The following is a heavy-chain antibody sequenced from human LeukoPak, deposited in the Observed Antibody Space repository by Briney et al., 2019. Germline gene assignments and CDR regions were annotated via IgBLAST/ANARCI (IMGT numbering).Heavy chain of an antibody. D-gene: IGHD3-3*01. CDR1: GFTFSKYW. J-gene: IGHJ4*02. Sequence: GGSLRLSCAASGFTFSKYWMTWVRQAPGKGLEWVANIKTDGSQKYYVDSVKGRFSISRDNAKNSLYLQMNSLSADDTATYYCVRGLLEWLRLETYYFDYWGQGTLVTVSS. V-gene: IGHV3-7*01. CDR3: VRGLLEWLRLETYYFDY. CDR2: IKTDGSQK.